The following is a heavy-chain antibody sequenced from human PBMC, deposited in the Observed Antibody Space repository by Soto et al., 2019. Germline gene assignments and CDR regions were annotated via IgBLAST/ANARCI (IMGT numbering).Heavy chain of an antibody. Sequence: QVQLVQSGAEVKKPGASVKVSCKAAGYTFTSYDINWVRQATGQGLEWRGWMNPNSGNTGYAPKFQRRVTMTRNTSISTAYRERSRLRSEATAVYYCARLYSSVPNRRYYFYGMYVWGQGTTVHVSS. V-gene: IGHV1-8*01. CDR3: ARLYSSVPNRRYYFYGMYV. J-gene: IGHJ6*02. CDR2: MNPNSGNT. CDR1: GYTFTSYD. D-gene: IGHD6-19*01.